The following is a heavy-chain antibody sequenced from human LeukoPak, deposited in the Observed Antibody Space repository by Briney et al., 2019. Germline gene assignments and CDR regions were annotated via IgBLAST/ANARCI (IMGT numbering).Heavy chain of an antibody. D-gene: IGHD3-10*01. Sequence: ASVKVSCKASGYTFTGYYMHWLRQAPGQGLEWMGWINPNSGGTNYAQKFQGRVTMTRDTSISTAYMELSRLRSDDTAVYYCARDPPILWFGELDRPFYYYGMDVWGQGTTVTVSS. J-gene: IGHJ6*02. CDR1: GYTFTGYY. CDR2: INPNSGGT. V-gene: IGHV1-2*02. CDR3: ARDPPILWFGELDRPFYYYGMDV.